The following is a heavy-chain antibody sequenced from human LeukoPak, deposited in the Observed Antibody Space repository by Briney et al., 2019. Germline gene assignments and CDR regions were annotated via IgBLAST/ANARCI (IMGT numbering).Heavy chain of an antibody. J-gene: IGHJ3*02. V-gene: IGHV4-34*01. CDR1: GGSFSGYY. CDR3: ASALDAFDI. Sequence: PSETLSLTCAVYGGSFSGYYWSWIRQPPGKGLEWIGEINHSGSTNYNPSLKSRVTIPVDTSKNQFSLKLSSVTAADTAVYYCASALDAFDIWGQGTMVTVSS. CDR2: INHSGST.